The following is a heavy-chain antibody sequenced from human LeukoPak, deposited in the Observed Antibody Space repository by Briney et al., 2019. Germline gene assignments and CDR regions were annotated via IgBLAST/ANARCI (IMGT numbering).Heavy chain of an antibody. Sequence: SVNVSCKASGYTFTGYYMHWVRQAPGQGLEWMGWINPNSSGTNYAQKFQGRVTMTRDTSISTAYMELSRLRSDDTAVYYCARECEGELLSFDYWGQGTLVTVSS. CDR1: GYTFTGYY. CDR2: INPNSSGT. J-gene: IGHJ4*02. D-gene: IGHD1-26*01. CDR3: ARECEGELLSFDY. V-gene: IGHV1-2*02.